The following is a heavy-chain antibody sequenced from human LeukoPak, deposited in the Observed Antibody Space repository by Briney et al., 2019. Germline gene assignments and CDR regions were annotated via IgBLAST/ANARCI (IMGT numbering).Heavy chain of an antibody. D-gene: IGHD6-6*01. Sequence: GGSLRLSCSASGFTFTNYNMNWVRQAPGKGLEWVSSISTSSVYKHYADSVKGRFTISRDSATNSVYLQMNSLRAEDTALYYCAREDSSSFFGYYYYYMDVWGKGTTVTVSS. V-gene: IGHV3-21*04. CDR1: GFTFTNYN. CDR2: ISTSSVYK. CDR3: AREDSSSFFGYYYYYMDV. J-gene: IGHJ6*03.